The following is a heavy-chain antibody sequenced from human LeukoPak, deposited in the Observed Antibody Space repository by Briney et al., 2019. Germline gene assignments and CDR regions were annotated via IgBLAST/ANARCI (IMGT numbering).Heavy chain of an antibody. Sequence: KPSETLSLTCAVYGGSFSGYYWSWIRQPPGKGLEWIGEINHSGSTNYNPSLKSRVTISVDTSKNQFSLKLSSVTAADTAVYYCARGYTYYYDSSGYYYDTWGQGTLVTVSS. J-gene: IGHJ5*02. D-gene: IGHD3-22*01. CDR2: INHSGST. CDR3: ARGYTYYYDSSGYYYDT. V-gene: IGHV4-34*01. CDR1: GGSFSGYY.